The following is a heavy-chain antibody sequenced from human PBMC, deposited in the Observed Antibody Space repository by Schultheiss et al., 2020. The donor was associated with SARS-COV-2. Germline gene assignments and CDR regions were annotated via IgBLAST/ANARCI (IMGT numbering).Heavy chain of an antibody. CDR1: GGTFSSYA. Sequence: SVKVSCKASGGTFSSYAISWVRQAPGQGLEWMGWISAYNGNTNYAQKFQGRVTITADESTSTAYMELNSLTSEDTAVYYCSRHPSRAMITPNEFWGQGSLVTVSS. CDR3: SRHPSRAMITPNEF. J-gene: IGHJ4*02. D-gene: IGHD5-18*01. CDR2: ISAYNGNT. V-gene: IGHV1-69*13.